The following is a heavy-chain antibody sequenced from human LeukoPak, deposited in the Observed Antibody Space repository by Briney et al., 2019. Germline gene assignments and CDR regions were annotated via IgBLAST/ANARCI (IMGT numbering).Heavy chain of an antibody. CDR2: ISDRGDNK. D-gene: IGHD6-19*01. J-gene: IGHJ4*02. V-gene: IGHV3-23*01. Sequence: GGSLRLSCAASVFTFSSHSMSWVRQAPGKGLEWVSAISDRGDNKQYTDSVKGRLTISRDNSKNTLYLQMNSLRADDTAVYYCAKSSRYGTGWYGRIDYWGQGTLVTVS. CDR3: AKSSRYGTGWYGRIDY. CDR1: VFTFSSHS.